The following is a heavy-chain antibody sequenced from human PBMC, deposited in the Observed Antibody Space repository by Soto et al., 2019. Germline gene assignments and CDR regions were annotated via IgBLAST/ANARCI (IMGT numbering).Heavy chain of an antibody. D-gene: IGHD3-10*01. V-gene: IGHV3-23*01. Sequence: PGGSLRLSCAASGFTFSSYDMIWVRQAQGKGLEWVSSVTGSGGSTYFADSVKGRFTISRDNSRDTLYLQMNSLRAEDTAVYYCAKILIAAFYGSGRAAYYFDSWGQGTLVTVSS. CDR3: AKILIAAFYGSGRAAYYFDS. CDR2: VTGSGGST. J-gene: IGHJ4*02. CDR1: GFTFSSYD.